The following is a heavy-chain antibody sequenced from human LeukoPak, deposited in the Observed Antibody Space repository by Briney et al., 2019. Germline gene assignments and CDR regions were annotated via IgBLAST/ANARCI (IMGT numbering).Heavy chain of an antibody. CDR2: IFPSGGEI. Sequence: GGSLRLSCAASGFTFSTFAMIWVRQPPGKGLEWVSSIFPSGGEIHYADSVRGRFTISRDNSKSTLSLQMNSLRDEDTAIYYCATYRQVLLPFESWGQRTLVTVSS. CDR3: ATYRQVLLPFES. CDR1: GFTFSTFA. J-gene: IGHJ4*02. V-gene: IGHV3-23*01. D-gene: IGHD2-8*02.